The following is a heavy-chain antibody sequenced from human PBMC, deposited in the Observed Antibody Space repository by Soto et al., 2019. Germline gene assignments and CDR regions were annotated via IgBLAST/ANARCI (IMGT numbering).Heavy chain of an antibody. CDR1: GFTFSNYW. J-gene: IGHJ4*02. CDR2: INRDGSST. CDR3: ATFGGIIVTGPIDY. D-gene: IGHD3-16*02. V-gene: IGHV3-74*01. Sequence: GGSLRLSCAASGFTFSNYWMHWVRQAPGKGLVWVSRINRDGSSTNYADSVKGRFTISRDNAKNTLYLQMNSLRAEDTAVYFCATFGGIIVTGPIDYWGQGTLVTVSS.